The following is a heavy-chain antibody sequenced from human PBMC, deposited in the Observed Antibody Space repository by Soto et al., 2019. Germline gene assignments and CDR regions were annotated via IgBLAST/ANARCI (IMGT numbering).Heavy chain of an antibody. CDR2: INAGNGNT. CDR3: ARTTVTTYGWFDP. J-gene: IGHJ5*02. Sequence: ASVKVSCKASGYTFTSYAMHWVRQAPGQRLEWMGWINAGNGNTKYSQKFQGRVTITRDTSASTAYMELSSLRSEGTAVYYCARTTVTTYGWFDPWGQGTLVTVSS. D-gene: IGHD4-17*01. V-gene: IGHV1-3*01. CDR1: GYTFTSYA.